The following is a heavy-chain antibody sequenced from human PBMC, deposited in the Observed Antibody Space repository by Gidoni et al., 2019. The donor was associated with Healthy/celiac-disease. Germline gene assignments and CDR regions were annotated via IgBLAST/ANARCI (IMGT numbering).Heavy chain of an antibody. D-gene: IGHD3-10*01. CDR1: GFSLSTSGVG. CDR2: IYWDDDK. Sequence: QITLKESGPTLVKPTQTLTLTCTFSGFSLSTSGVGVGWFRQPPGKALEWLALIYWDDDKRYSPSLKSRLTITKDTSKNQVVLTMTNMDPVDTATYYCALCYGSGKCTNSDVWGKGTTVTVSS. J-gene: IGHJ6*04. V-gene: IGHV2-5*02. CDR3: ALCYGSGKCTNSDV.